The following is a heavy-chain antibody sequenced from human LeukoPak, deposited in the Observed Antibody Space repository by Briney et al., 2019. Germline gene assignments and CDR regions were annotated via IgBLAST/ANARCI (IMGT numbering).Heavy chain of an antibody. Sequence: PGGSLRLSCAASGFTFSSYGMHWVRQAPGKGLEWVAVISYDGSNKYYAGSVKGRFTLSRDNFENTLYLQMNSLRAEDTAVYYCAKGAYSYGFSKLYYYMDVWGKGTTVTVSS. J-gene: IGHJ6*03. CDR3: AKGAYSYGFSKLYYYMDV. V-gene: IGHV3-30*18. D-gene: IGHD5-18*01. CDR2: ISYDGSNK. CDR1: GFTFSSYG.